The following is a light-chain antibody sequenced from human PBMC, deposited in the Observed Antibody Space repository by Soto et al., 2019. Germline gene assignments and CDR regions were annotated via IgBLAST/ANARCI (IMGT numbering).Light chain of an antibody. CDR2: GAS. V-gene: IGKV3D-20*02. CDR3: QQRSNWPPIT. J-gene: IGKJ5*01. CDR1: QSVSSGH. Sequence: EIVLTQSPGTLSLSPGERATLSCRASQSVSSGHLAWYQQKPGQAPRLLIYGASSRATGIPDRFSGSGSGRDFTLTISSLEPEDFAVYYCQQRSNWPPITFGQGTRLEI.